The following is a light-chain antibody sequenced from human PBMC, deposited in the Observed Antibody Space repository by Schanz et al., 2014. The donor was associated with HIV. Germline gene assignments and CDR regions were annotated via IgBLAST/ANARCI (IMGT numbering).Light chain of an antibody. CDR3: SSHAGRNSFVV. CDR1: SSDIGGYKS. V-gene: IGLV2-14*03. CDR2: DVI. Sequence: QSALTQPASVSGSPGQSISISCTGSSSDIGGYKSVSWYQQHPDKVPKLVIYDVIKRPSGVSNRFSGSKSGNTASLTISGLQAEDEADYYCSSHAGRNSFVVFGGGTKLTVL. J-gene: IGLJ2*01.